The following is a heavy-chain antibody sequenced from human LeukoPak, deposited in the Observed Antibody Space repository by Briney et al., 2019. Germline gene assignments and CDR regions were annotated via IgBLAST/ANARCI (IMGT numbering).Heavy chain of an antibody. D-gene: IGHD5-12*01. Sequence: GGSLRLSCAASGFTFDDYTMSWVRQAPGKGLEWVSGINWNGGSTGYVDSVKGRFTISRDNAKNSLYLQMNSLRAEDTAVYYCARAQQQWSDYDLYYFDYWGQGTLVTVSS. CDR3: ARAQQQWSDYDLYYFDY. V-gene: IGHV3-20*04. CDR2: INWNGGST. J-gene: IGHJ4*02. CDR1: GFTFDDYT.